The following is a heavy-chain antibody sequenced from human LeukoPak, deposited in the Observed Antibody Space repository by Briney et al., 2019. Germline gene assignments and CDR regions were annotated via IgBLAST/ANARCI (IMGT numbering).Heavy chain of an antibody. Sequence: PGGSLRLSCAASGFTFSSYAMSWVRQAPGKGLEWVSAISGSGGSTYYADSVKGRFTISRDNSKNTLYLQMNSLRAEDTAVYYCARVSPGESYDSSGYYHWFDPWGQGTLVTVSS. D-gene: IGHD3-22*01. V-gene: IGHV3-23*01. CDR2: ISGSGGST. CDR3: ARVSPGESYDSSGYYHWFDP. J-gene: IGHJ5*02. CDR1: GFTFSSYA.